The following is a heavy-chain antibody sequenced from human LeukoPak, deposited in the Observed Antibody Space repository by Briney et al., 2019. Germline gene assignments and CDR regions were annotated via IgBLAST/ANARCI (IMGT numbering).Heavy chain of an antibody. CDR1: GFTFSSYS. J-gene: IGHJ4*02. Sequence: GGSPRLSCAASGFTFSSYSMNWVRQAPGKGLEWVSSISSSSSYIYYADSVKGRFTISRDNAKNSLYLQMNSLRAEDTAVYYCARAYRPWSGYYSYWGQGTLVTVSS. V-gene: IGHV3-21*01. CDR3: ARAYRPWSGYYSY. CDR2: ISSSSSYI. D-gene: IGHD3-3*01.